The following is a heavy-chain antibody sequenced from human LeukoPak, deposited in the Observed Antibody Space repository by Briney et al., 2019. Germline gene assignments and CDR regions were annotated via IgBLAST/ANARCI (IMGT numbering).Heavy chain of an antibody. J-gene: IGHJ4*02. CDR2: ISSSSSNI. CDR1: GLDFSTYS. CDR3: ARVGRSGWTVDY. V-gene: IGHV3-48*04. D-gene: IGHD6-19*01. Sequence: PGGSLRLSCAASGLDFSTYSIDWVRQAPGKGLEWDSYISSSSSNIYHADSVKGRFTISRDNAKNSLHLQMNSLRAEDTAVYYCARVGRSGWTVDYWGQGTLVTVSS.